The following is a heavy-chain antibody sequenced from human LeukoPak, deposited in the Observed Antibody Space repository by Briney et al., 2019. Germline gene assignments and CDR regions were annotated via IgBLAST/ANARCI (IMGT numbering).Heavy chain of an antibody. CDR1: GFTFDHYG. Sequence: RPGGSLRLSCAASGFTFDHYGMRWVRQATGKGLEWVSGINWNVGRIGYVDSVKGRFTSSRDNAKNSLYLQMNSLRAEDTALYYCASDYYGSGSYYNGPDAFDIWGQGTMVTVSS. V-gene: IGHV3-20*04. D-gene: IGHD3-10*01. CDR2: INWNVGRI. J-gene: IGHJ3*02. CDR3: ASDYYGSGSYYNGPDAFDI.